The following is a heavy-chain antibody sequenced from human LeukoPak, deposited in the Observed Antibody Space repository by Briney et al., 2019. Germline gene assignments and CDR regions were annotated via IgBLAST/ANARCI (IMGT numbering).Heavy chain of an antibody. J-gene: IGHJ4*02. CDR1: GFTFSSYD. V-gene: IGHV3-13*01. CDR2: IGTAGDT. D-gene: IGHD5-12*01. Sequence: GGSLTLSCAASGFTFSSYDMHWVRQATGKGLEWVSAIGTAGDTYYPGSVKGRFTISRENAKNSLYLQMNSLRAGDTAVYYCARGSGYSGYEDFDYWGQGTLVTVSS. CDR3: ARGSGYSGYEDFDY.